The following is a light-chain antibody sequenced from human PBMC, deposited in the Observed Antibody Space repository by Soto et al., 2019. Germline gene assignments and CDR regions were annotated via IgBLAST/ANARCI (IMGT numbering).Light chain of an antibody. CDR3: LQFNTYSGT. J-gene: IGKJ1*01. CDR2: DAS. CDR1: QNISKW. Sequence: TDSSSSLSASVLPRVTITSRASQNISKWLAWYQHTPGKAPKLLSSDASRLKSGVPSRFSGSGSGTEFTLTINSLQPDDFATYYCLQFNTYSGTFGQGTKVDIK. V-gene: IGKV1-5*01.